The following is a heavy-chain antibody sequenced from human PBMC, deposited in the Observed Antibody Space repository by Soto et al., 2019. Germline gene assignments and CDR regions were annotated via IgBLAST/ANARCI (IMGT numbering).Heavy chain of an antibody. V-gene: IGHV3-33*01. CDR2: IWYDGSNK. CDR1: GLIFSDYG. CDR3: ATQSGYFDY. Sequence: QVQLVESGGGVVQPGRSLRLSCLASGLIFSDYGMHWVRQAPGKGLEWVAVIWYDGSNKDYADSMKGRFTISRDNSKNTLYLEMNSLRVDDTAVYFCATQSGYFDYWGRGTLVTVSS. J-gene: IGHJ4*02.